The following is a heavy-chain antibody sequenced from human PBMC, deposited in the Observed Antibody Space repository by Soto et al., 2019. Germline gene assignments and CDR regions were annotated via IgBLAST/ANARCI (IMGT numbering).Heavy chain of an antibody. V-gene: IGHV3-21*01. D-gene: IGHD6-19*01. CDR3: ARDPQWPLTY. CDR2: ISSGSSSI. CDR1: GFTFSNYN. Sequence: EVPLVEFGGGLVKPGGSLRLSCAASGFTFSNYNMNWVRQAPGKGLEWVSSISSGSSSIYYADSVKGRFTISRDNAKNSLYLHMNSLRVEDTAVYYCARDPQWPLTYWGQGTLVTVSS. J-gene: IGHJ4*02.